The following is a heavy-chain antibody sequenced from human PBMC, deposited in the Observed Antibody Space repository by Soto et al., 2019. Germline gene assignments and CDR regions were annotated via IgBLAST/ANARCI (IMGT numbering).Heavy chain of an antibody. CDR2: ISSSSSVI. Sequence: GGSLRLSCVDSGFSMYDYAMNWVRQAPGKGLEWVSYISSSSSVIYYADSVKGRFTISRDNAKNSVYLQMNRVRDEDTAVYYCARDFPSGKPWGQGTLVTVSS. J-gene: IGHJ5*02. CDR1: GFSMYDYA. V-gene: IGHV3-48*02. CDR3: ARDFPSGKP. D-gene: IGHD3-10*01.